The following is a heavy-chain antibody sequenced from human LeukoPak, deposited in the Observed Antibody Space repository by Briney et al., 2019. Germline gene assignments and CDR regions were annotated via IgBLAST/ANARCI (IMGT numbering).Heavy chain of an antibody. CDR2: INPNSGGT. Sequence: ASVTVSCKASGYTFTGYYMHWVRQAPGQGLEWMGWINPNSGGTNYAQKFQGRVTMTRDTSISTAYMELSRLRSDDTAVYYCARDVVPASNWFDPWGQGTLVTVSS. CDR1: GYTFTGYY. V-gene: IGHV1-2*02. D-gene: IGHD2-2*01. J-gene: IGHJ5*02. CDR3: ARDVVPASNWFDP.